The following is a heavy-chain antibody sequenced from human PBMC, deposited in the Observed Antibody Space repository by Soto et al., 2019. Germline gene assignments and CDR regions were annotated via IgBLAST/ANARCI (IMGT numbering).Heavy chain of an antibody. D-gene: IGHD1-26*01. CDR2: SRNKANSYTT. V-gene: IGHV3-72*01. CDR1: GFTFSDHQ. Sequence: EVQLVESGGGLVQPGGSLRLSCAASGFTFSDHQMDWVRQAPGKGLEWVGRSRNKANSYTTEYAASVKGRFTISRDDSKISLYLQMNSLKIEDTAVYYCARVVGAPNWFDPWGEGTLVTVSS. CDR3: ARVVGAPNWFDP. J-gene: IGHJ5*02.